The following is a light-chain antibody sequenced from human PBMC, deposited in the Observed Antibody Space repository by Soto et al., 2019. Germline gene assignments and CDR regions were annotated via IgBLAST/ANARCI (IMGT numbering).Light chain of an antibody. CDR1: TSNIGSNY. Sequence: QSVLPQPPSASGTPGQGVTISCSGSTSNIGSNYVYWYQQLPGTAPKLLIYRNNQRPSGVPDRCSGSKSGTSASLAISGLRSDDEADYFCATWDDSLNGFYVFGTGTKVTVL. CDR2: RNN. J-gene: IGLJ1*01. V-gene: IGLV1-47*01. CDR3: ATWDDSLNGFYV.